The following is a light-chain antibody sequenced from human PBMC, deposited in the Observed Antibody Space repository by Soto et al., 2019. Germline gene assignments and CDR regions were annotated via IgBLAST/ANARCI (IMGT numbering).Light chain of an antibody. CDR1: SSDVGGYNY. CDR2: EVS. CDR3: SSYTSSSTLYV. V-gene: IGLV2-14*01. Sequence: QSVLTQPASVSGSPGQSTTISCTGTSSDVGGYNYVSWYQQHPGKAPKLMIYEVSNRPSGVSNRFSGSKSGNTASLTISGLQAEDEPHYYRSSYTSSSTLYVFGAGTKVTV. J-gene: IGLJ1*01.